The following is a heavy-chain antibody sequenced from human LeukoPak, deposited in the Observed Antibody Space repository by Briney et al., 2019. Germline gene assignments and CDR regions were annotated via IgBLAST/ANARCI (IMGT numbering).Heavy chain of an antibody. CDR2: IYHSGST. Sequence: SGTLSLTCAVSCYSISSGYYWGWIRQPPGKGLEWIGSIYHSGSTYYNPSLKSRVTISVDTSKNQFSLKLSSVTAADTAVYYCARVHLSSDFYYYYMDVWGKGTTVTVSS. CDR3: ARVHLSSDFYYYYMDV. CDR1: CYSISSGYY. J-gene: IGHJ6*03. V-gene: IGHV4-38-2*01. D-gene: IGHD3-3*01.